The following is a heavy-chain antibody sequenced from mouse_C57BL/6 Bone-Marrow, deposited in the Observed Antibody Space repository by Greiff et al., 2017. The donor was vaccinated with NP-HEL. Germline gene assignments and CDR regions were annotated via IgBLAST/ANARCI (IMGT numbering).Heavy chain of an antibody. Sequence: QVQLQQPGAELVKPGASVKLSCKASGYTFTSYWMHWVKQRPGQGLEWIGMIHPNSGSTNYNEKFKSKATLTVDKSSSTAYMQLSSLTSEDSAVYYCAICYYGSSPRYWGQGTTLTVSS. CDR3: AICYYGSSPRY. CDR1: GYTFTSYW. CDR2: IHPNSGST. V-gene: IGHV1-64*01. D-gene: IGHD1-1*01. J-gene: IGHJ2*01.